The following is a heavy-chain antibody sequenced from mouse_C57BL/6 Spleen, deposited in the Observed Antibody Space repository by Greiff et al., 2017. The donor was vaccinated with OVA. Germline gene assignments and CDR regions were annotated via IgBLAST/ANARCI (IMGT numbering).Heavy chain of an antibody. V-gene: IGHV1-81*01. Sequence: LVESGAELARPGASVKLSCKASGYTFTSYGISWVKQRTGQGLEWIGEIYPRSGNTYYNEKFKGKATLTADKSSSTAYMELRSLTSEDSAVYFCARWDYVWYFDVWGTGTTVTVSS. D-gene: IGHD2-4*01. CDR2: IYPRSGNT. CDR1: GYTFTSYG. CDR3: ARWDYVWYFDV. J-gene: IGHJ1*03.